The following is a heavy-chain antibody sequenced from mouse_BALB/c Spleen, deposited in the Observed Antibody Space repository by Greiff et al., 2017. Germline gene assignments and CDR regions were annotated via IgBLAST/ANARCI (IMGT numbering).Heavy chain of an antibody. D-gene: IGHD1-1*01. CDR1: GYTFTSYW. Sequence: QVHVKQSGAELAKPGASVKMSCKASGYTFTSYWMHWVKQRPGQGLEWIGYINPSTGYTEYNQKFKDKATLTADKSSSTAYMQLSSLTSEDSAVYYCAYYYGSSYNYAMDYWGQGTSVTVSS. J-gene: IGHJ4*01. CDR2: INPSTGYT. CDR3: AYYYGSSYNYAMDY. V-gene: IGHV1-7*01.